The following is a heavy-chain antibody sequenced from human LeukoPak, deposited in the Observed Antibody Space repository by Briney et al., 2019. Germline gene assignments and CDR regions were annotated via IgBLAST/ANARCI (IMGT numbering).Heavy chain of an antibody. D-gene: IGHD5-24*01. Sequence: PGGSLRLSCGASGFIFSDYYMSWIRQAPGKGLEWISYISSSGTPKYYADSVKGRFTISRDNAKNSLYLQMNSLRAEDTALYYCARVVEMATITAYYYYMDVWGKGTTVTVSS. V-gene: IGHV3-11*01. CDR3: ARVVEMATITAYYYYMDV. J-gene: IGHJ6*03. CDR1: GFIFSDYY. CDR2: ISSSGTPK.